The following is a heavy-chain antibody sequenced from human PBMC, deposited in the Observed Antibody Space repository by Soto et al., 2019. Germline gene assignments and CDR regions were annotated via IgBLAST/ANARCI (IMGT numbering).Heavy chain of an antibody. CDR2: ITPGGGAT. CDR1: GFGFSSYA. J-gene: IGHJ4*02. CDR3: AKDRGGEFTSSRYFDY. D-gene: IGHD3-16*01. V-gene: IGHV3-23*01. Sequence: HPGGSLRLSCAASGFGFSSYAMSWVRQSPGKGLEWVSGITPGGGATNYADSVKGRFTISRDNSNNTLYLETNSLRVEETAIYYCAKDRGGEFTSSRYFDYWGQGTMVTVSS.